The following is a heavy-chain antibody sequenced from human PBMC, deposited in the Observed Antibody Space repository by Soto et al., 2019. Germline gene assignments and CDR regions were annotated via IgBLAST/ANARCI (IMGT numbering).Heavy chain of an antibody. CDR3: ARLGINDY. Sequence: PGGSLRLSCAASGFTFSSYAMHWVRQAPGKGLEWVAVISYDGSNKYYADSVKGRFTISRDNSKNTLYLQMNSLRAEDTAVYYCARLGINDYWGQGTLVTSPQ. J-gene: IGHJ4*02. CDR2: ISYDGSNK. CDR1: GFTFSSYA. D-gene: IGHD3-22*01. V-gene: IGHV3-30-3*01.